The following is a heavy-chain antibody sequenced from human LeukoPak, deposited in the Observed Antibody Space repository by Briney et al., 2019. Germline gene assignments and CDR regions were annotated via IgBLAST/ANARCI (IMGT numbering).Heavy chain of an antibody. CDR3: ARGPPYSDSTKYNYFDS. J-gene: IGHJ4*02. V-gene: IGHV3-9*01. Sequence: PGRSLRLSCAASGFTFDDYAMHWVRQAPGKGLEWVSGISWNSGSIGYADSVKGRFTISRDHSKNTLYLQMDSLRVEDTAVYFCARGPPYSDSTKYNYFDSWGQGTLVTVSS. D-gene: IGHD3-16*01. CDR1: GFTFDDYA. CDR2: ISWNSGSI.